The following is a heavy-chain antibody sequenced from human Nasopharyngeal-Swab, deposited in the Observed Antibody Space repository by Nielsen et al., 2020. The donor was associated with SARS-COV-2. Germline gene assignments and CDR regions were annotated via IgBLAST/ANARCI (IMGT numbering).Heavy chain of an antibody. Sequence: GESLKISCAASGFTFSSYSMNWVRQAPGKGLEWVSYISSSSSTIYYADSVKGRFTISRDNAKNSLYLQMNSLRAGDTGVYYCARGGSSFPFDYWGPGTLVTVSS. CDR1: GFTFSSYS. CDR2: ISSSSSTI. V-gene: IGHV3-48*01. D-gene: IGHD6-13*01. J-gene: IGHJ4*02. CDR3: ARGGSSFPFDY.